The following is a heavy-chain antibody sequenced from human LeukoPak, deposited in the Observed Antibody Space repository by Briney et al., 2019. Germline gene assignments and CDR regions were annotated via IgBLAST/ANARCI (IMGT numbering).Heavy chain of an antibody. Sequence: AGRSLRLSCAASGFTLTTYGTHWLRQAPGKGLEWVAVIWYDGSKKFYGDSVKGRFTVSGDTSENTMYLQMNTLRAEDTAVYYCARDGGSGIDYWGQGTLVSVYS. CDR1: GFTLTTYG. CDR2: IWYDGSKK. J-gene: IGHJ4*02. V-gene: IGHV3-33*01. D-gene: IGHD3-10*01. CDR3: ARDGGSGIDY.